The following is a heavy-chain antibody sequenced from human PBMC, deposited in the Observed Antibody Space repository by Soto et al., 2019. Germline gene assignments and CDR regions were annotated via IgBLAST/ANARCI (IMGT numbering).Heavy chain of an antibody. D-gene: IGHD6-13*01. CDR3: ARGGIHRSDY. CDR1: GGSFSDYY. V-gene: IGHV4-34*01. J-gene: IGHJ4*02. Sequence: QAQLQQWGAGLLKPSETLSLTCAIYGGSFSDYYWSWIRQPPGKGLEWIGEINHSGSTTYNPSLKSRVTISVDTSKNQFSLKLSSVTAADTAVYYCARGGIHRSDYWGQGTLVTVSS. CDR2: INHSGST.